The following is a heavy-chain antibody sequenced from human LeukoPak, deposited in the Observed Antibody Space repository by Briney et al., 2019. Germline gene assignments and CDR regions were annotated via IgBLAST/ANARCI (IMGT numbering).Heavy chain of an antibody. V-gene: IGHV3-21*04. D-gene: IGHD3-9*01. CDR1: GFTFSSYS. CDR2: ISSSSSYI. CDR3: ARELLSLRYPRD. J-gene: IGHJ4*02. Sequence: GGSLRLSCAASGFTFSSYSMNWVRQAPGKGLEWVSSISSSSSYIYYADPVKGRFTISRDNAKNSLYLQMNSLRSEDTAVYYCARELLSLRYPRDWGQGTLVTVSS.